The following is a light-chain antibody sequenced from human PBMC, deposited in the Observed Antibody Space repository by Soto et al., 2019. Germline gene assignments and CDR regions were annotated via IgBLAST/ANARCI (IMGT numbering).Light chain of an antibody. Sequence: DIQMTQSPSSLSASVGARVTIACRASRTIGTFLNWYQQEPGKAPKVLIYDTSSLQYGVPSRFSGSGSGTDFTLTISSLQPEDFATYFCQQSDTTPYTFGQGTILEI. V-gene: IGKV1-39*01. CDR1: RTIGTF. CDR3: QQSDTTPYT. J-gene: IGKJ2*01. CDR2: DTS.